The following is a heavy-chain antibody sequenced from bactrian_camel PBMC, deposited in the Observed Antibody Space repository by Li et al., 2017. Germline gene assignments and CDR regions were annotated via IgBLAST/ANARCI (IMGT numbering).Heavy chain of an antibody. J-gene: IGHJ4*01. CDR3: ATAWSITALRAYNH. D-gene: IGHD5*01. V-gene: IGHV3S54*01. CDR2: IAPSTGST. CDR1: GIVSTVC. Sequence: HVQLVESGGGSVQAGGSLRLACAASGIVSTVCGAWFRQVPGKEREGVAAIAPSTGSTYYDDSVKGRFTVSHVSANNTLHLQMNSLKPEDTAMYYSATAWSITALRAYNHWGQGTQVTVS.